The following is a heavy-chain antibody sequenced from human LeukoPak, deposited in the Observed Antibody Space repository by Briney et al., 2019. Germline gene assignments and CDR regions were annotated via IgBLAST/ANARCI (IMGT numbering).Heavy chain of an antibody. CDR3: ARELVVVAATIRHDVFDY. CDR2: INPNSGGT. D-gene: IGHD2-15*01. CDR1: GYTFTGYY. Sequence: ASVKVSCKASGYTFTGYYMHWVRQAPGQGLEWMGWINPNSGGTNYAQKFQGRVTITADKSTSTAYMELSSLRSEDTAVYYCARELVVVAATIRHDVFDYWGQGTLVTVSS. J-gene: IGHJ4*02. V-gene: IGHV1-2*02.